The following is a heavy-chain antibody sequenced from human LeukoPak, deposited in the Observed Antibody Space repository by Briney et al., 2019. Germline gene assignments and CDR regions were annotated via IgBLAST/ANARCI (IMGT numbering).Heavy chain of an antibody. J-gene: IGHJ5*02. CDR3: ARDWGASGWYNWFDP. V-gene: IGHV3-30*19. D-gene: IGHD6-19*01. CDR2: IAHDGVNK. CDR1: GFTLSSYG. Sequence: GRSLRLSCATSGFTLSSYGMHWVRQAPGKGLEWVAIIAHDGVNKYYTDSVKGRFTISRENSRNTLYLQMNSLRPEDTAGYYCARDWGASGWYNWFDPWGQGTLVTVSS.